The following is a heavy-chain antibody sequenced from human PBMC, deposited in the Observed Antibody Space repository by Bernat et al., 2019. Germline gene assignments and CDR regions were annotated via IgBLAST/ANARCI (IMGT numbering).Heavy chain of an antibody. J-gene: IGHJ6*02. V-gene: IGHV3-74*01. CDR3: ARGGVRSGFYYYYYGMDV. D-gene: IGHD6-19*01. Sequence: EVQLVESGGGLVQPGGSLRLSCAASGFTFSSYWMHWVRQAPGKGLVWVSRINSDGSSTSYADSVKGRFTISRDKAKNTLYLQMNSLRAEDTAVYYCARGGVRSGFYYYYYGMDVWGQGTTVTVSS. CDR2: INSDGSST. CDR1: GFTFSSYW.